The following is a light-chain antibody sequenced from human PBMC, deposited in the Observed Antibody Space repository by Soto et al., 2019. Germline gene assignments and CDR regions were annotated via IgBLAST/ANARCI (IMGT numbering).Light chain of an antibody. V-gene: IGKV1-27*01. CDR2: AAS. CDR1: QGISNY. Sequence: DIQMTQSPSSLSASVGDRVTITCRASQGISNYLAWYQQKPGKVPKLLIYAASTLQSGVPSRFSGSGSGTDLPRTISSLQPGDVATYYCQKYNSDPPTFGQGTKVEIK. J-gene: IGKJ1*01. CDR3: QKYNSDPPT.